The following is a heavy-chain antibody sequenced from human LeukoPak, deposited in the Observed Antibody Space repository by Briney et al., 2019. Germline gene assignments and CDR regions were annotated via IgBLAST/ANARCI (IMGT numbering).Heavy chain of an antibody. CDR3: ATLWLGDYYYYYMDV. Sequence: SETLSLTCTVSGGSISSYYWSWIRQPAGKGLEWIGRIYTSGSTNYNPSLKSRVTMSVDTSKHQSSLKLSSVTAADTAVYYCATLWLGDYYYYYMDVWGKGTTVTVSS. J-gene: IGHJ6*03. V-gene: IGHV4-4*07. D-gene: IGHD3-10*01. CDR2: IYTSGST. CDR1: GGSISSYY.